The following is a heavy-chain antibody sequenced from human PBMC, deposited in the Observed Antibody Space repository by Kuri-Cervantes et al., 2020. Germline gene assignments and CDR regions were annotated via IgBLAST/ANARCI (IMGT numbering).Heavy chain of an antibody. CDR3: ARGARFPDS. J-gene: IGHJ4*02. V-gene: IGHV4-59*01. Sequence: GSLRLSCTVSGGSISSYYWSWIRQPPGKELEWIGFISYSGRTNYNPSLKSRLTISLDIPKNQFSLKLSSVTAADTAVYYCARGARFPDSWGQGSLVTVSS. CDR1: GGSISSYY. D-gene: IGHD1-26*01. CDR2: ISYSGRT.